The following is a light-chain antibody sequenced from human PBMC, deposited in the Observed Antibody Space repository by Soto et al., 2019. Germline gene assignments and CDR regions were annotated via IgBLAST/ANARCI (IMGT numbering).Light chain of an antibody. J-gene: IGLJ2*01. Sequence: QAVVTQPPSASGTPGQRVTISCSGSSSNIGSNTVNWYQQVPGTAPKLLIYSTNQRPSGVPDRFSGSKSGTSASLAISGLQSEDAADYYCAAWDDSLNGPVFGGGTKVTVL. V-gene: IGLV1-44*01. CDR3: AAWDDSLNGPV. CDR1: SSNIGSNT. CDR2: STN.